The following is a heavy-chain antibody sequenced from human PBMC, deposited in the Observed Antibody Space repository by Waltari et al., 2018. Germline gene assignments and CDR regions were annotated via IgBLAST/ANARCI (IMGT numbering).Heavy chain of an antibody. Sequence: EVQLLESGGGLVQPGGSLRLSCAASGFTFSSYAIVWVRPAPGKGLEWVSAISGSGGSTYYADSVKGRFTISRDNSKNTLYLQMNSLRAEDTAVYYCAKATGYSSGWLKFLFDYWGQGTLVTVSS. J-gene: IGHJ4*02. CDR1: GFTFSSYA. V-gene: IGHV3-23*01. D-gene: IGHD6-19*01. CDR3: AKATGYSSGWLKFLFDY. CDR2: ISGSGGST.